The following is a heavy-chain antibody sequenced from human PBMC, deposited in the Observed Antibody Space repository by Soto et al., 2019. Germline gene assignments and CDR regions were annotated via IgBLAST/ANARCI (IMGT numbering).Heavy chain of an antibody. CDR3: VRDRDTYGSGFLDV. D-gene: IGHD3-10*01. J-gene: IGHJ6*02. CDR2: INSDGSTS. Sequence: EVQLVESGGGLVQPGGSLRLSCAVSGFTFSTYWMHWVRQAPGKGLVWVSCINSDGSTSTYADSVKGRFTISRDNAKNTLYLQMNSLRGEDTAVYYCVRDRDTYGSGFLDVWGQGTTVTVSS. CDR1: GFTFSTYW. V-gene: IGHV3-74*01.